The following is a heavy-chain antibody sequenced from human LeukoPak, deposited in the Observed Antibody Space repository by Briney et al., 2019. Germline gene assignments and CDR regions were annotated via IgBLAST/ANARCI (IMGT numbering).Heavy chain of an antibody. CDR3: ARGQNSSGRRVRVRQFDP. V-gene: IGHV4-59*12. CDR2: IYYSGST. Sequence: SETLSLTCTVSGGSISSYYWSWIRQPPGKGLEWIGYIYYSGSTNYNPSLKSRITISVDTSKNQFSLKLSSVTAADTAVYYCARGQNSSGRRVRVRQFDPWGQGTLVTVSS. J-gene: IGHJ5*02. CDR1: GGSISSYY. D-gene: IGHD6-19*01.